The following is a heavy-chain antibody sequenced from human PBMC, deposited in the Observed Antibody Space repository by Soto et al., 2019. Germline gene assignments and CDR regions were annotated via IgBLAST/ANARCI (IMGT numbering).Heavy chain of an antibody. Sequence: EVQLVESGGGLVQPGGSLRLSCAASGFTFSNFWMTWVRRAPGKGLEWVANIKGDGSQKYYLDSVKGRFIISRDNAKKSLYLQMNGLRAEDTSAYYCARDVNIRDSSGQYYYEVFEIWGQGTMVTVSS. CDR3: ARDVNIRDSSGQYYYEVFEI. V-gene: IGHV3-7*01. CDR2: IKGDGSQK. CDR1: GFTFSNFW. D-gene: IGHD3-22*01. J-gene: IGHJ3*02.